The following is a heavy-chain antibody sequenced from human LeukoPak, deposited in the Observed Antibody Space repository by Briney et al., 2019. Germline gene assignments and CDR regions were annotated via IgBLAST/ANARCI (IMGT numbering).Heavy chain of an antibody. J-gene: IGHJ6*03. CDR1: GFTFSQYW. D-gene: IGHD3-10*01. CDR2: IKHDGREKQDGSEK. V-gene: IGHV3-7*01. Sequence: GGSLRLSCAASGFTFSQYWMSWVRQAPGKGLEWVANIKHDGREKQDGSEKNYVDSVKGRFTISRDNAKNSLYLQINSLRAEDTAVYYCARSGRGVDSFYFYMDVWGKGTTVTVSS. CDR3: ARSGRGVDSFYFYMDV.